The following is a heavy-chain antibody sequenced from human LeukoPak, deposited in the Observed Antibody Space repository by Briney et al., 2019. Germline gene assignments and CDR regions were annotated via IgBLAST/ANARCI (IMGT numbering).Heavy chain of an antibody. CDR2: ISDSGGTT. V-gene: IGHV3-23*01. J-gene: IGHJ4*02. D-gene: IGHD3-10*01. Sequence: GGSLRLSCAVSGFTFSSFAMSWVRQPPGKGLEWLSVISDSGGTTFYADSVKGRFTISRDNSKNTLYLQMDSLRAEDTAVYYCAKEASGYGYYFDYWGQGTLVTVSS. CDR1: GFTFSSFA. CDR3: AKEASGYGYYFDY.